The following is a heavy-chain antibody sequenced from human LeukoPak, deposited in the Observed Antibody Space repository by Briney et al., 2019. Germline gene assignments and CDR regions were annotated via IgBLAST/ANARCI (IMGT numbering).Heavy chain of an antibody. CDR3: ARDQQGPKLDYYYYMDV. CDR2: INWNGDST. V-gene: IGHV3-20*04. CDR1: GFTFDDYG. Sequence: PGGSLRLSCAASGFTFDDYGMSWVRQAPGKGLEWVSGINWNGDSTRYADSVKGRFTISRDNAKNTLYLQMNSLRAEDTAVYYCARDQQGPKLDYYYYMDVWGKGTTVTVSS. D-gene: IGHD6-13*01. J-gene: IGHJ6*03.